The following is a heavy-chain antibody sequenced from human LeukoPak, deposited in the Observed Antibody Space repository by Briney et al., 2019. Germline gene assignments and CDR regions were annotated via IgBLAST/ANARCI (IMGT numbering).Heavy chain of an antibody. J-gene: IGHJ4*02. CDR3: ARWRGSTSERSDY. V-gene: IGHV3-7*01. CDR1: GFTFSDYW. CDR2: IKQDGSAK. Sequence: PGGSLRLSCTASGFTFSDYWMTWVRQAQGKGLEWVANIKQDGSAKYYVDSVKGRFTISRDNAKNSLYLQMDSLRVEDTATYYCARWRGSTSERSDYWGQGTLVTVSS. D-gene: IGHD2-2*01.